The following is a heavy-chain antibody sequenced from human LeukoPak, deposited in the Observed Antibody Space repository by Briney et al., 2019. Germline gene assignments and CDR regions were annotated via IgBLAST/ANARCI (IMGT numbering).Heavy chain of an antibody. CDR3: ARCIAAGILIFDY. V-gene: IGHV3-21*01. CDR1: GFTFSSYS. J-gene: IGHJ4*02. CDR2: ISSSSSYI. D-gene: IGHD6-13*01. Sequence: PGGSLRLSCAASGFTFSSYSMNWVRQAPGKGLEWVSSISSSSSYIYYADSVKGRFTISRDNAKNSLYLQMNSLRAEDTAVYYCARCIAAGILIFDYWGQGTLVTVSS.